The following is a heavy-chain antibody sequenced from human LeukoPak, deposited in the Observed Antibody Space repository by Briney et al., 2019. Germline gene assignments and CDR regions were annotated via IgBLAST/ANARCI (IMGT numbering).Heavy chain of an antibody. V-gene: IGHV4-4*09. J-gene: IGHJ4*02. D-gene: IGHD1-26*01. CDR1: GGSISSYY. CDR3: ARHDPQWGLSFDY. Sequence: SETLSLTCTVSGGSISSYYWSWIRQPPGKGLGWIGYIYTSGSTNYNPSLKSRVTISVDTSKNQFSLKLSSVTAADTAVYYCARHDPQWGLSFDYWGQGTLVTVSS. CDR2: IYTSGST.